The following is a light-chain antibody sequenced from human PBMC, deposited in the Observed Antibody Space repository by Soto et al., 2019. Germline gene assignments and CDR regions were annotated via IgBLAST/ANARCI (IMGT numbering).Light chain of an antibody. Sequence: EIVMTPSPATRSVSPGERATLSCRASQSVSSNLAWYQQKPGQTPKLLIYVASTRATGIPARFSGSGSGTEFTLTISSLQSEDFAVYYCQQYNVWPLTFGGGTKVEFK. J-gene: IGKJ4*01. CDR1: QSVSSN. CDR2: VAS. V-gene: IGKV3-15*01. CDR3: QQYNVWPLT.